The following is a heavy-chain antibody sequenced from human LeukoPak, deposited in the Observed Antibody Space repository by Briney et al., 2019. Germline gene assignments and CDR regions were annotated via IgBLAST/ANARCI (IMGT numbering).Heavy chain of an antibody. CDR1: GYSFTSYW. CDR2: IYPGGSDT. CDR3: ARQNSMVDTAMGHDASDI. J-gene: IGHJ3*02. Sequence: GESLKISCKGSGYSFTSYWIGWVRQMPGKGLEWMGIIYPGGSDTRYSPSFQGQVTISADKSISTAYLQWSSLKASDTAMYYCARQNSMVDTAMGHDASDIWGQGTMVTVSS. V-gene: IGHV5-51*01. D-gene: IGHD5-18*01.